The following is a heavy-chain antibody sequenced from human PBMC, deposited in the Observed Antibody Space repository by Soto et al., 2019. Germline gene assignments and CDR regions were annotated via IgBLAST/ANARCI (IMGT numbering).Heavy chain of an antibody. J-gene: IGHJ6*03. V-gene: IGHV4-31*03. CDR3: ARDQYGSGSYSYYYYMDV. Sequence: SETLSLTCTVSGGSISSGGYYWSWIRQHPGKGLEWIGYIYYSGSTYYNPSLKSRVTISVDTSKNQFSLKLSSVTAADTAVYYCARDQYGSGSYSYYYYMDVWGKGTTVTVSS. CDR1: GGSISSGGYY. D-gene: IGHD3-10*01. CDR2: IYYSGST.